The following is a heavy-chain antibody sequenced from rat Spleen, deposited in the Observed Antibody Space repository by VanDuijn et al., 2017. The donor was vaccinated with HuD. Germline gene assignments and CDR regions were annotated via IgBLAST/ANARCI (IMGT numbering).Heavy chain of an antibody. Sequence: EVQLVESGGGLVQPGGSMKLSCAASGFTFSNYDMAWVRQAPKKGLEWVASISPSGGSTYYRDSVKGRFTISRDNAKSTLYLQMDSLRSEDTATYYCSGSRVPWYLDFWGPGTMVTVSS. CDR2: ISPSGGST. J-gene: IGHJ1*01. CDR3: SGSRVPWYLDF. D-gene: IGHD1-11*01. V-gene: IGHV5-25*01. CDR1: GFTFSNYD.